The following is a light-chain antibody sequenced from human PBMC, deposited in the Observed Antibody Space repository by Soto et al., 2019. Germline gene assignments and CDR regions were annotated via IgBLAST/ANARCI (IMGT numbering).Light chain of an antibody. J-gene: IGLJ1*01. Sequence: QSGLTQPASVPGSPGQSITISCTGTSTDVGSHKLVSWYQQYPGNAPKLIIFEGYKRPSGGSNRFSGSKSGSTASLTISGLQAEDYADYSCCSNAVGSTYVYGTGTKVTVL. V-gene: IGLV2-23*01. CDR1: STDVGSHKL. CDR2: EGY. CDR3: CSNAVGSTYV.